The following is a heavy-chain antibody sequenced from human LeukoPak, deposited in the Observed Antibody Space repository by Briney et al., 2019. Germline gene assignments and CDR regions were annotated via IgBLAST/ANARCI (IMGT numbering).Heavy chain of an antibody. J-gene: IGHJ3*02. Sequence: PGGSLRLSCAASGFTFSSCRMNWVRLAPGEGLEWVSSISSSSSYIYYADSVKGRFTTSRDNAKNSLYLQMNSLRDEDTAVYYCARDTPLYADSPDAFDIWGQGTMVTVSS. CDR2: ISSSSSYI. CDR3: ARDTPLYADSPDAFDI. CDR1: GFTFSSCR. V-gene: IGHV3-21*01. D-gene: IGHD2/OR15-2a*01.